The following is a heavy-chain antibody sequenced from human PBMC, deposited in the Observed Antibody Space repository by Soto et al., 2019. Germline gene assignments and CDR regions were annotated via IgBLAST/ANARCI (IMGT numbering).Heavy chain of an antibody. V-gene: IGHV3-23*01. Sequence: PVGSVRLSCAASGFTFSDYAMNWVRQSPGRGLEWVSVISGSGGTTLYADSVEGRFTISRDNSKNTLYLQMNSLRAEDTAVYYCAKDSAVGSSSWSEHWGRGILVSVSS. J-gene: IGHJ4*02. CDR2: ISGSGGTT. CDR1: GFTFSDYA. CDR3: AKDSAVGSSSWSEH. D-gene: IGHD6-13*01.